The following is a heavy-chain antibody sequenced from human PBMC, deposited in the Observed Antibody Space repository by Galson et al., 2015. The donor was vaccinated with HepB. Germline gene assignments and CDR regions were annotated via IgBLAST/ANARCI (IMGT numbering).Heavy chain of an antibody. V-gene: IGHV3-21*01. CDR1: GFPFSNHS. Sequence: SLRLSCAASGFPFSNHSMNWVRQPPGKGLGWVASINPSSYYIFYADSVEGRFTISRDNAKNSLHLQMNSLRADDTAVYYCARGETVGPTTGFDYWGQGTLVTVSS. CDR2: INPSSYYI. D-gene: IGHD1-26*01. J-gene: IGHJ4*02. CDR3: ARGETVGPTTGFDY.